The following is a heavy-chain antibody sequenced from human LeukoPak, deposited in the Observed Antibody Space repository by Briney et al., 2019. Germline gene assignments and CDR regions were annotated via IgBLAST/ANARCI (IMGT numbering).Heavy chain of an antibody. Sequence: GGSLRLSCAASGFTFSLYWMTWVRQSPGKGLEWVADINPDGSQRYSVDSVKGRFTISRDNAENSLFLHLSSLRVDDTATYYCVRQMIRFWFDPWGQGTLVTVSS. V-gene: IGHV3-7*01. CDR2: INPDGSQR. CDR3: VRQMIRFWFDP. CDR1: GFTFSLYW. D-gene: IGHD3-16*01. J-gene: IGHJ5*02.